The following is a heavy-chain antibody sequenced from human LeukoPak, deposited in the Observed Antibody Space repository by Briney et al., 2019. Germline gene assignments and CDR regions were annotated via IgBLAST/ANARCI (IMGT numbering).Heavy chain of an antibody. CDR3: ARGLTRTDAFDI. CDR1: GYTFTSYD. J-gene: IGHJ3*02. CDR2: MNPNSGNT. V-gene: IGHV1-8*01. Sequence: ASVKVSCKASGYTFTSYDINWVRQATGQGLEWMGWMNPNSGNTGYAQKFQGRVTMTRNTSISTAYMELNSLRSEDTAVYYCARGLTRTDAFDIWGQGTMVTVFS.